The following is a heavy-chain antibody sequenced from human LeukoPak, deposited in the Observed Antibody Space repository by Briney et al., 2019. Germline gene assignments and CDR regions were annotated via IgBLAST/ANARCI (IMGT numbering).Heavy chain of an antibody. Sequence: SETLSLTCTVPGGSISSGSYYWSWIRQPAGKGLEWIGRIYTSGSTNYNPSLKSRVTISVDTSKNQFSLKLSSVTAADTAVYYCARGLAAAAHDYWGQGTLVTVSS. CDR3: ARGLAAAAHDY. D-gene: IGHD6-13*01. J-gene: IGHJ4*02. CDR2: IYTSGST. CDR1: GGSISSGSYY. V-gene: IGHV4-61*02.